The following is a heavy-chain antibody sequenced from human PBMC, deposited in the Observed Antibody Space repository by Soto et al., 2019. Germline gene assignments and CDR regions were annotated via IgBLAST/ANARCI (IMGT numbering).Heavy chain of an antibody. J-gene: IGHJ5*02. Sequence: QVQLQESGPGLVKPSETLSLTCTVSGASISGFYWSWIRKSAGKGLEWIGRIYATGTTDYNPSLKCRVMMSVDKSKKQFSLKLRCVTGADTAVYYCVRDGAKTLRDWFDPWGQGISVSVFS. CDR3: VRDGAKTLRDWFDP. D-gene: IGHD1-26*01. CDR2: IYATGTT. CDR1: GASISGFY. V-gene: IGHV4-4*07.